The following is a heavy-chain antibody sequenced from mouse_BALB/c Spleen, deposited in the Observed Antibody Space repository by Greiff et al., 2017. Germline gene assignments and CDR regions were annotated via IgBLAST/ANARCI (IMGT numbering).Heavy chain of an antibody. Sequence: EVQGVESGGGLVQPGGSLRLSCATSGFTFTDYYMSWVRQPPGKALEWLGFIRNKANGYTTEYSASVKGRFTISRDNSQSILYLQMNTLRAEDSATYYCARDGDYGSSPYFDYWGQGTTLTVSS. D-gene: IGHD1-1*01. CDR1: GFTFTDYY. V-gene: IGHV7-3*02. CDR2: IRNKANGYTT. CDR3: ARDGDYGSSPYFDY. J-gene: IGHJ2*01.